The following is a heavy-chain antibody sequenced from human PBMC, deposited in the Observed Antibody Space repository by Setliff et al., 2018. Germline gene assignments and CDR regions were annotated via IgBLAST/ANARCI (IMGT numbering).Heavy chain of an antibody. CDR1: GGSISSGSDY. Sequence: SETLSLTCSVSGGSISSGSDYWTWIRQPAGKGLEWIGHIYTSGSTNYNPSLKSRVTISVDASKNQLSQNLRSVTAADTAVYYCARAISGWYSAHYYYMDVWGKGTTVTVSS. J-gene: IGHJ6*03. CDR2: IYTSGST. CDR3: ARAISGWYSAHYYYMDV. V-gene: IGHV4-61*09. D-gene: IGHD6-19*01.